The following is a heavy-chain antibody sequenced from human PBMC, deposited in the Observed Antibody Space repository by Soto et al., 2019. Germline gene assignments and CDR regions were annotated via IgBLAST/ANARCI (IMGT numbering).Heavy chain of an antibody. Sequence: TSETLSLTCAVSGGSISSSNWWSWVRQPPGKGLEWIGEIYHSGSTNYSPSLKSRVTISVDKSKNQFSLKLSSVTAADTAVYYCARVSGSYYYGMDVWGQGITVTVSS. CDR1: GGSISSSNW. CDR3: ARVSGSYYYGMDV. CDR2: IYHSGST. J-gene: IGHJ6*02. D-gene: IGHD1-26*01. V-gene: IGHV4-4*02.